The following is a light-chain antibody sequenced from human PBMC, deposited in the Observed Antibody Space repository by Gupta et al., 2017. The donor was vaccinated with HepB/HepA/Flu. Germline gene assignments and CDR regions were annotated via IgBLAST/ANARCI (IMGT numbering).Light chain of an antibody. CDR3: QSYDTSLSGYV. CDR2: GNT. CDR1: SSNIGAGYD. V-gene: IGLV1-40*01. Sequence: QSVLTQPPSVSGAPGQRVIISCTGSSSNIGAGYDVRWYQQLPGTAPKLLIYGNTNRPSGVPDRFSGSRSGTSASLAITGLQAEDEADYYCQSYDTSLSGYVFGTGTKVTVL. J-gene: IGLJ1*01.